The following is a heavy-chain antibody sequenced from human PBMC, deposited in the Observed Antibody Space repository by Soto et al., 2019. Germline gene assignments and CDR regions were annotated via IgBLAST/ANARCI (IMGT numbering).Heavy chain of an antibody. J-gene: IGHJ4*02. V-gene: IGHV4-59*01. D-gene: IGHD2-21*02. CDR3: ARVYCGGDCYSDY. Sequence: SETLSLTCTVSGGSISSYYWSWIRQPPGKGLEWIGYIYYSGSTNYNPSLKSRVTISVDTSKNQFSLKLSSVTAADTAVYYCARVYCGGDCYSDYWGQGTLVTVSS. CDR2: IYYSGST. CDR1: GGSISSYY.